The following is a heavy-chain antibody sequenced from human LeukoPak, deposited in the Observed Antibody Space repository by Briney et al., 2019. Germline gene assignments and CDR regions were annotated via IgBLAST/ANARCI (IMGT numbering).Heavy chain of an antibody. Sequence: GRSLRLSCAASGFTFSSYAMHWVRQAPGEGLEWVAVISYDGSNKYYADSVKGRFTISRDNAKNTLYLQMNSLRAEDTAVYYCVGGQLWSYYHDYWGQGTLVTVSS. CDR3: VGGQLWSYYHDY. J-gene: IGHJ4*02. CDR1: GFTFSSYA. CDR2: ISYDGSNK. V-gene: IGHV3-30-3*01. D-gene: IGHD3-16*01.